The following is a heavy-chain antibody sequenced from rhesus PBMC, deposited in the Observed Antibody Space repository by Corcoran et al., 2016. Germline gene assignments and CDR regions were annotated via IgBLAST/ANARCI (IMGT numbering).Heavy chain of an antibody. CDR2: INGNTGRP. CDR1: GGSFSSYW. CDR3: ARYPPRCSTSYCSRFDY. Sequence: QVQLQESGPGLVQPSETLSLTCAVSGGSFSSYWWTWIRQPPGKGLAWIGEINGNTGRPTYAPSLQSRVTLYDDASRHQFSLRLTSVTAAYTAVYFCARYPPRCSTSYCSRFDYWGQGVLVTVSS. V-gene: IGHV4-80*01. D-gene: IGHD2-15*01. J-gene: IGHJ4*01.